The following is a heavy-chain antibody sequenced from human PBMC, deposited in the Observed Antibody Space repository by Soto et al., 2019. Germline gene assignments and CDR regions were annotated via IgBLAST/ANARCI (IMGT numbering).Heavy chain of an antibody. V-gene: IGHV4-4*07. J-gene: IGHJ4*02. CDR3: ARANVGPPGGGSWTMPFDF. CDR2: IYTGGST. CDR1: GGSVSNYY. Sequence: QVQLQESGPGLVKPSETLSLTCSVSGGSVSNYYWSWFRQPAGKGLEWIGRIYTGGSTTYNPSLKSRVTLSVDTSKNQFSLRLTSVTAADTAVYYCARANVGPPGGGSWTMPFDFWGQGTLVTVSS. D-gene: IGHD2-15*01.